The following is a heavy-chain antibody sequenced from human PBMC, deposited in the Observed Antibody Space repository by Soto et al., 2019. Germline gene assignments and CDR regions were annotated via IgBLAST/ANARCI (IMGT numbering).Heavy chain of an antibody. CDR3: AKDSNKYSSSLRGRYFDY. CDR2: ISGGGSNT. CDR1: GFPFSSYV. D-gene: IGHD4-4*01. J-gene: IGHJ4*02. Sequence: PGGSLRLSCAASGFPFSSYVMSWVRQAPEKGLEWVSGISGGGSNTFYADYVKGRFTISRDNSKNTLLLQMNSLGAEDTAVYYCAKDSNKYSSSLRGRYFDYWGQGIGVTVSS. V-gene: IGHV3-23*01.